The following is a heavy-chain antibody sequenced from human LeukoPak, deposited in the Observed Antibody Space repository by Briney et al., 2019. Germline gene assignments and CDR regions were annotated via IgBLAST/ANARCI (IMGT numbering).Heavy chain of an antibody. CDR3: ARVDDY. CDR1: GGSFSGHY. J-gene: IGHJ4*02. V-gene: IGHV4-34*01. CDR2: INHSGST. Sequence: SDTLSLTCAVYGGSFSGHYWSWIRHPPRKWLEWNGEINHSGSTNYTPSLKSRVTISIDTSKTQFSLKLSSVTAADTAVYYCARVDDYWGQGTLVTVSS.